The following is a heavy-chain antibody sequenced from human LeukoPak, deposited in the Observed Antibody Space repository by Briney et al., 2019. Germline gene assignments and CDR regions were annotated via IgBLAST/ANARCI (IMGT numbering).Heavy chain of an antibody. V-gene: IGHV3-23*01. CDR3: AKWGDYDILTGYYVSDF. D-gene: IGHD3-9*01. Sequence: GGSLRLSCAASGFIFRNYAMSWVRQAPGRGLEWVSAITGSGDTTYYADSVKGRFTISRDNSKNTLYVEMNTLRAEDTAVYYCAKWGDYDILTGYYVSDFWGQGTLVTVSS. CDR2: ITGSGDTT. J-gene: IGHJ4*02. CDR1: GFIFRNYA.